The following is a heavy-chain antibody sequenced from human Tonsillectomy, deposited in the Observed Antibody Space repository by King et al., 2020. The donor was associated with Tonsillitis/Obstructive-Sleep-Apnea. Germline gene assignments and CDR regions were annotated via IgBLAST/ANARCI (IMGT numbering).Heavy chain of an antibody. CDR1: GYTFTTYG. CDR2: ISAYNGDT. Sequence: VQLVESGAEVKKPGASVKVSCKASGYTFTTYGISWVRQAPGQGLEWMGWISAYNGDTNYAQKLQDRVTMTTDTSTSTTYMEVRSLRSDDTAVYYCARDSRSHYYDTSGYYNFEYWGQGTLVTVSS. V-gene: IGHV1-18*01. J-gene: IGHJ4*02. CDR3: ARDSRSHYYDTSGYYNFEY. D-gene: IGHD3-22*01.